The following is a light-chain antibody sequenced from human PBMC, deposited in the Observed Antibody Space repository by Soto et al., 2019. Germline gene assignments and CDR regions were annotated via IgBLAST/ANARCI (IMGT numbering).Light chain of an antibody. CDR1: SSDVGDYNY. V-gene: IGLV2-14*03. CDR2: DVS. CDR3: SSYTSSSTRV. Sequence: QSALTQPASVSGSPGQTITISCTGSSSDVGDYNYVSWYQHHPGKAPKLMIYDVSNRPSGVSNRFSGSKSGNTASLIISGLKDEDEADYYCSSYTSSSTRVFGTGTKLTVL. J-gene: IGLJ1*01.